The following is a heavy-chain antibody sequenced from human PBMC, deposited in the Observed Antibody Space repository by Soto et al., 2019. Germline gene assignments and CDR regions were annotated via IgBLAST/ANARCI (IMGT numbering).Heavy chain of an antibody. CDR1: GFSFSRHA. V-gene: IGHV3-30*04. CDR2: ISFEGSNQ. D-gene: IGHD3-22*01. J-gene: IGHJ3*02. Sequence: QVQLVESGGGLVQSGRSLRLSCAASGFSFSRHAMHWVRQTPDKGLEWVAVISFEGSNQFYADSVKGRFTISRDNSNNRLYLQINSLRPEDTAMYYCARHPTLIQVTNHFDICGQGTMVTVSS. CDR3: ARHPTLIQVTNHFDI.